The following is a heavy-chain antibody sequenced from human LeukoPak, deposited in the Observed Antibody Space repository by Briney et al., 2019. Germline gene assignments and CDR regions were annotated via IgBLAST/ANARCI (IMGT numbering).Heavy chain of an antibody. CDR2: INAGNGNT. CDR1: GYIFTSYA. CDR3: ARPPGGSKDYYFDY. D-gene: IGHD3-16*01. V-gene: IGHV1-3*01. J-gene: IGHJ4*02. Sequence: ASVKGSCKASGYIFTSYAMHWVRQAPGQRLEWMGWINAGNGNTKYSQKFQGRVTITRDTSASAAYMELSSLRSEDTAVYYCARPPGGSKDYYFDYWGQGTLVTVSS.